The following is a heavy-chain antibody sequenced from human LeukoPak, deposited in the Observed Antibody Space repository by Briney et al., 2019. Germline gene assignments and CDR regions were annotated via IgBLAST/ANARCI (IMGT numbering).Heavy chain of an antibody. V-gene: IGHV4-34*01. CDR2: INHSGST. Sequence: PSETLSLTCAVYGGSFSGYYWSWIRRPPGKGLEWIGEINHSGSTNYNPSLKSRVTISVDTSKNQFSLKLSSVTAADTAVYYCAREIVVVVAATPYYYYGMDVWGKGTTVTVSS. CDR3: AREIVVVVAATPYYYYGMDV. J-gene: IGHJ6*04. D-gene: IGHD2-15*01. CDR1: GGSFSGYY.